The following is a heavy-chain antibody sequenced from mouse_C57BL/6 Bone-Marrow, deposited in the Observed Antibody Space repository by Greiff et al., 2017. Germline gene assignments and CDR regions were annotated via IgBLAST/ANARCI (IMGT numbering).Heavy chain of an antibody. CDR2: IRSKSSNYAT. V-gene: IGHV10-3*01. J-gene: IGHJ2*01. CDR3: EGGYYGKGDPPYYFDY. Sequence: EVQLVESGGGLVQPKGSLKLSCAASGFTFNTYAMHWVRQAPGKGLEWVARIRSKSSNYATYYADSVKDRFTISRDDSQSVLYLQMNNLKTEDTAMYYCEGGYYGKGDPPYYFDYWGQGTTLTVSS. CDR1: GFTFNTYA. D-gene: IGHD2-1*01.